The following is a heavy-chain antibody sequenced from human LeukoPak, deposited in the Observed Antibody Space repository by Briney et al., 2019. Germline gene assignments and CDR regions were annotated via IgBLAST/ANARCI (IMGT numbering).Heavy chain of an antibody. CDR2: IIPIFHTP. V-gene: IGHV1-69*05. CDR1: GGTFSSYG. CDR3: AIKRGRLWFGELDN. D-gene: IGHD3-10*01. J-gene: IGHJ4*02. Sequence: ASVKVSCKASGGTFSSYGISWVRQAPGQGLEWMGGIIPIFHTPHYAQKFQGKVTITTDESANTAFMELSSLRSEDTAVYYCAIKRGRLWFGELDNWGQGTLVTVSS.